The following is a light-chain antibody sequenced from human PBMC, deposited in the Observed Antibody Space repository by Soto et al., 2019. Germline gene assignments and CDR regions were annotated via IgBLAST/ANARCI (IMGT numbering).Light chain of an antibody. V-gene: IGLV2-14*01. CDR1: TSDVADFNY. J-gene: IGLJ2*01. CDR3: SSSTSTTTVL. Sequence: QSALTQPASVSGSPGQSITISCTGTTSDVADFNYVSWYQHHPGNAPKLIIYAASNRPPGVSNRFSGSKSGNTASLTISGLQAEDEGEYYCSSSTSTTTVLFGGGTQLTVL. CDR2: AAS.